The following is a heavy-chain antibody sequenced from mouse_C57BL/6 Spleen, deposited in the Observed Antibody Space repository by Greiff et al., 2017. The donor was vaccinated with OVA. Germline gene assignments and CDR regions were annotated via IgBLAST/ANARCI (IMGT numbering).Heavy chain of an antibody. D-gene: IGHD1-1*01. CDR2: IHPSDSDT. J-gene: IGHJ1*03. V-gene: IGHV1-74*01. Sequence: QVQLKQPGAELVKPGASVKVSCKASGYTFTSYWMHWVKQRPGQGLEWIGRIHPSDSDTNYNQKFKGKATLTVDKSSSTAYMQLSSLTSEDSAVYYCAINHYYGSSDWYFDVWGTGTTVTVSS. CDR3: AINHYYGSSDWYFDV. CDR1: GYTFTSYW.